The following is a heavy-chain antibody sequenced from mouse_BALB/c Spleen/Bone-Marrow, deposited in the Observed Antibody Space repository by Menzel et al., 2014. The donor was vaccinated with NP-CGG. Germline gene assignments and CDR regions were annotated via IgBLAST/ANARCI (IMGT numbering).Heavy chain of an antibody. CDR2: ILPGSGST. V-gene: IGHV1-9*01. Sequence: QVHLQQPGAELMKPGASVKIPCKATGYTFSSYWIEWVKQRPGHGLEWIGEILPGSGSTNYNEKFKGKATFTADTSSNTAYMQLSSLTSEDSAVYYCARYYRYDYWGQGTTLTVSS. CDR1: GYTFSSYW. D-gene: IGHD2-14*01. J-gene: IGHJ2*01. CDR3: ARYYRYDY.